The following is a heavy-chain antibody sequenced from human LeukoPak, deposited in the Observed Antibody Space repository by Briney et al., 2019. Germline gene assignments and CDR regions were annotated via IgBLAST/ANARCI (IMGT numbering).Heavy chain of an antibody. CDR2: INVGGSTI. Sequence: GGSLRLSCAASGFTFSDSFMSWIRQAPGKGLEWVSYINVGGSTIFYADSVKGRFTISRDNAKHSLYLQMNSLRAEDTAVYYCARDTYYYGSGVTLDAFDIWGQGTMVTVSS. J-gene: IGHJ3*02. D-gene: IGHD3-10*01. CDR1: GFTFSDSF. V-gene: IGHV3-11*01. CDR3: ARDTYYYGSGVTLDAFDI.